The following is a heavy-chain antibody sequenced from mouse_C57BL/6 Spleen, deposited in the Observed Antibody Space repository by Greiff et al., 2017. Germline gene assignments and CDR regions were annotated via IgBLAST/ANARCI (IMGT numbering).Heavy chain of an antibody. J-gene: IGHJ2*01. CDR3: AREGGAMVTTGGPWDY. CDR2: IDPSDSET. V-gene: IGHV1-52*01. Sequence: QVQLQQSGAELVRPGSSVKLSCKASGYTFTSYWMHWVKQRPIQGLEWIGNIDPSDSETHYNQKFKDKATLTVDKSSSTAYMQLSSLTSEDSAVYYCAREGGAMVTTGGPWDYWGQGTTLTVSS. D-gene: IGHD2-2*01. CDR1: GYTFTSYW.